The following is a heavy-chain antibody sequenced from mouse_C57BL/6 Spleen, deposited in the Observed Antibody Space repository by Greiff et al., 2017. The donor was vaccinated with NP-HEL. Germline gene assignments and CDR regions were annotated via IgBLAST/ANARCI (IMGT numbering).Heavy chain of an antibody. V-gene: IGHV1-55*01. CDR1: GYNFTSYW. CDR2: IYPGSGST. J-gene: IGHJ4*01. Sequence: QVQLQQPGAELVKPGASVKMSCKASGYNFTSYWITWVKQRPGQGLEWIGDIYPGSGSTNYNEKFKSKATLTVDTSSSTAYMQRSSLTSEDSAVYYCARSIFAMDYWGQGTSVTVSS. CDR3: ARSIFAMDY.